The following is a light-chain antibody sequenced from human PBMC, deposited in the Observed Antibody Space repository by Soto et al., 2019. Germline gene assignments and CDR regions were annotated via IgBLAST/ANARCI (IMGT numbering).Light chain of an antibody. CDR2: GAS. Sequence: EIVMTQSPATLSVSPGERATLSCRASQSVSSNLAWYQQKPGQAPRLLIYGASTRATGIPARFSGSGSGTEFNLTISSRQSEDFAVYYCQQYKNWPPYTFGQWTKLEIK. CDR1: QSVSSN. V-gene: IGKV3-15*01. J-gene: IGKJ2*01. CDR3: QQYKNWPPYT.